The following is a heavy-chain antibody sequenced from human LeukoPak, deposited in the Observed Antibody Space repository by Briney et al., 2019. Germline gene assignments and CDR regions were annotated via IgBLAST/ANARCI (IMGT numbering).Heavy chain of an antibody. V-gene: IGHV6-1*01. J-gene: IGHJ6*02. CDR3: ARGYWAHGMDV. Sequence: TSQTLSLTCAISGDSFSSTTTAWNWIRQSPSRGLEWLGRTYYSSKWITDYAVSVKGRITVNPNTSNNQFSLQLNSVTPEDTAVYYCARGYWAHGMDVWGPGTTVTVSS. CDR2: TYYSSKWIT. CDR1: GDSFSSTTTA. D-gene: IGHD6-13*01.